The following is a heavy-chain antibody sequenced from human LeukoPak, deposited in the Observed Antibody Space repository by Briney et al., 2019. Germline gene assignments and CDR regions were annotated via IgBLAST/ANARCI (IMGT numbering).Heavy chain of an antibody. Sequence: GESLKISCKASGYTFTSYDINWVRQATGQGLEWMGWMNPNSGNTGYAQKFQGRVTMTRNTSISTAYMELSSLRSEDTAVYYCARARKPYSSSWFFEGSNPYYDYYMDVWGKGTTVTISS. J-gene: IGHJ6*03. V-gene: IGHV1-8*01. CDR3: ARARKPYSSSWFFEGSNPYYDYYMDV. D-gene: IGHD6-13*01. CDR2: MNPNSGNT. CDR1: GYTFTSYD.